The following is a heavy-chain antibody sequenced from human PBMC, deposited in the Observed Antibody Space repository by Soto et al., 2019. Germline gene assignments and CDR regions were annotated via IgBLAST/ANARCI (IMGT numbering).Heavy chain of an antibody. J-gene: IGHJ6*02. Sequence: EVQLVESGGGLVQPGGSLRLSCAASGFTFSSYWMHWVRQAPGKGLVWVSRINSDGSSTNYADSVKGRFTISRDNAKNTLFMQMNSLRDEDTAVYYCVRVGYYDFWSGYHYGMDVWGQGTTVTVCS. D-gene: IGHD3-3*01. CDR2: INSDGSST. CDR3: VRVGYYDFWSGYHYGMDV. V-gene: IGHV3-74*01. CDR1: GFTFSSYW.